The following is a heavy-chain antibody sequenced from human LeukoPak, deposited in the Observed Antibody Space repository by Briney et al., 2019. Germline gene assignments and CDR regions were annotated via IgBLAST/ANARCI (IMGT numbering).Heavy chain of an antibody. J-gene: IGHJ4*02. D-gene: IGHD1-14*01. CDR3: AREILGGFNPGAY. CDR2: IHRSGSP. CDR1: LDSTTSNF. V-gene: IGHV4-4*02. Sequence: SETLSLTCTVSLDSTTSNFWSWVRHPPGKGLEWIGEIHRSGSPNYNPSLQSRVTISIDRSRNQIVLELSSVTAADTAVYYCAREILGGFNPGAYWGQGTLVTVSS.